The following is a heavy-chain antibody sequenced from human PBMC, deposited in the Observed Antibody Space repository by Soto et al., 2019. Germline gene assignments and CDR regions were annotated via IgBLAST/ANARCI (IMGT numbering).Heavy chain of an antibody. D-gene: IGHD3-22*01. CDR1: GFTFSRYW. J-gene: IGHJ3*02. CDR3: ASSIEDDSSGYYGPNDAFDI. CDR2: INSDGSST. Sequence: PGGSLRLSCAASGFTFSRYWMHWVRQAPGKGLVWVSRINSDGSSTNYADSVKGRFTISRDNAKNTPYLQVNSLRAEDTAVYYCASSIEDDSSGYYGPNDAFDIWGQGTMVTVS. V-gene: IGHV3-74*01.